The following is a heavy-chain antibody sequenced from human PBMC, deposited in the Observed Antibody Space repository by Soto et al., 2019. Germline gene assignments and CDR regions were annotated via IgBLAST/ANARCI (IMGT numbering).Heavy chain of an antibody. CDR2: ISYDGSNE. CDR1: GFTFSSYG. CDR3: AKDAGGSSYFDY. V-gene: IGHV3-30*18. J-gene: IGHJ4*02. D-gene: IGHD1-26*01. Sequence: QVQLVESGGGVVQPGRSLRLSCAASGFTFSSYGMHWVRQAPGKGLEWVAVISYDGSNEYYADSVKGRFTISRDNSKNTLYLQMNSLRAEDTAVYYCAKDAGGSSYFDYRGQGTLVTVSS.